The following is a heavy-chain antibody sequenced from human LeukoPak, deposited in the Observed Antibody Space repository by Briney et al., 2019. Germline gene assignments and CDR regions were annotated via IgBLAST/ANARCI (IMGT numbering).Heavy chain of an antibody. CDR3: ARHKQVYYYDSSGYYPDAFDI. D-gene: IGHD3-22*01. J-gene: IGHJ3*02. CDR1: GFTFSSYS. CDR2: ISSSSYI. V-gene: IGHV3-21*01. Sequence: GGSLRLSCAASGFTFSSYSMNWVRQAPGKGLEWVSSISSSSYIYYADSVKGRFTISRDNAKNSLYLQMNSLRAEDTAVYYCARHKQVYYYDSSGYYPDAFDIWGQGTMVTVSS.